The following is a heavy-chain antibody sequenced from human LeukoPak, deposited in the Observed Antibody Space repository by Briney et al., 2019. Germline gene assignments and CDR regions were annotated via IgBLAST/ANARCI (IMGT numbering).Heavy chain of an antibody. Sequence: ASVMVSCKASGYTFTGYYMHWVRQAPGQGLEWMGWINPNSGGTNYAQKFQGRVTMTRDTSISTAYMELSRLRSDDTAVYYCARDRRYCSGGSCYESDFDYWGQGTLVTVSS. CDR2: INPNSGGT. D-gene: IGHD2-15*01. J-gene: IGHJ4*02. V-gene: IGHV1-2*02. CDR1: GYTFTGYY. CDR3: ARDRRYCSGGSCYESDFDY.